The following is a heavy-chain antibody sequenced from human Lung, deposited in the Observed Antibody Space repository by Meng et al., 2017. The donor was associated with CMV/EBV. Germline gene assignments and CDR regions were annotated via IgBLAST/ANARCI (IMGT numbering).Heavy chain of an antibody. CDR3: AKDGGVIPEGGMDV. V-gene: IGHV3-23*01. CDR2: ISGSGGST. Sequence: GXXKISFAASGFTVTRFAMSLVRPAPGKGLEWVSAISGSGGSTYYADTVKGRFTISRDNSKNTLYLQMNSLRAEDTAIYYCAKDGGVIPEGGMDVWGQGXTVTVSS. J-gene: IGHJ6*02. CDR1: GFTVTRFA. D-gene: IGHD2-2*01.